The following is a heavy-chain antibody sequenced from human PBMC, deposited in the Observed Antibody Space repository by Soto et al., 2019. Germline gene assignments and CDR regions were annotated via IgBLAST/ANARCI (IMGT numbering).Heavy chain of an antibody. CDR1: EGTFSSYA. V-gene: IGHV1-69*13. CDR2: IIPIFGTA. CDR3: ARESVPPYDSSGYYRAEYFQH. Sequence: ASVKVSCKASEGTFSSYAISWVRQAPGQGLEWMGGIIPIFGTANYAQKFQGRVTITADESTSTAYMELSSLRSEDTAVYYCARESVPPYDSSGYYRAEYFQHWGQGTLVTVSS. J-gene: IGHJ1*01. D-gene: IGHD3-22*01.